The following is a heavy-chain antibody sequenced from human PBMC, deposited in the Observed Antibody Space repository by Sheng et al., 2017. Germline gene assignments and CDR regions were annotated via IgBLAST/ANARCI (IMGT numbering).Heavy chain of an antibody. J-gene: IGHJ4*02. CDR3: ATARHSAVEWSPFDY. CDR1: GYTFTGYY. Sequence: QVQLVQSGAEVKKPGASVKVSCEASGYTFTGYYMHWVRQAPGQGLEWVGWINPNNGGTSYAQKFQGRVTMTRDTSISTVYMELSRLTFDDTALFYCATARHSAVEWSPFDYWGQGTLVTVSS. CDR2: INPNNGGT. D-gene: IGHD5-18*01. V-gene: IGHV1-2*02.